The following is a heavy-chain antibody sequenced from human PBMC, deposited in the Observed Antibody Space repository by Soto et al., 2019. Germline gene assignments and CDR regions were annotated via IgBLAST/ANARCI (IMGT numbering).Heavy chain of an antibody. CDR1: GFTFSSYA. CDR3: ANPPRGIGLVRGVSYLDY. J-gene: IGHJ4*02. CDR2: ISGSGGST. D-gene: IGHD3-10*01. V-gene: IGHV3-23*01. Sequence: LRLSCAASGFTFSSYAMSWVRQAPGKGLEWASAISGSGGSTYYADSVKGRFTISRDNSKNTLYLQMNSLRAEDTAVYYCANPPRGIGLVRGVSYLDYWGQGTLVTSPQ.